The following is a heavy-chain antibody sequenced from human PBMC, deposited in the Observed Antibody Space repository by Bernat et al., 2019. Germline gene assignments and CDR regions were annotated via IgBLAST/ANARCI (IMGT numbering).Heavy chain of an antibody. CDR1: GYTFTDYY. D-gene: IGHD4-17*01. J-gene: IGHJ6*02. CDR3: AREYGDPNYYYYGMDV. V-gene: IGHV1-2*04. Sequence: QVQLVQSGAEVKKPGASVKVSCKASGYTFTDYYMHWVRQAPGQGLEWMGWINPNSGGTNYAQKFQGWVTMTRDTSISTAYMELSRLRSDDTAVYYCAREYGDPNYYYYGMDVWGQGTTVTVSS. CDR2: INPNSGGT.